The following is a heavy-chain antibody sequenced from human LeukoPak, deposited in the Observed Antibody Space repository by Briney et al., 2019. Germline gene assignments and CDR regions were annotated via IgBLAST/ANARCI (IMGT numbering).Heavy chain of an antibody. CDR1: GGSISSSSYY. V-gene: IGHV4-39*01. Sequence: SETLSLTCTVSGGSISSSSYYWGWIRQPPGKGLEWIGSIYYSGSTYYNPSLKSRVTISVDTSKNQFSLKLSSVTTADTAVYYCARGEVRWEPSGIDYWGQGTLVTVSS. CDR3: ARGEVRWEPSGIDY. J-gene: IGHJ4*02. CDR2: IYYSGST. D-gene: IGHD1-26*01.